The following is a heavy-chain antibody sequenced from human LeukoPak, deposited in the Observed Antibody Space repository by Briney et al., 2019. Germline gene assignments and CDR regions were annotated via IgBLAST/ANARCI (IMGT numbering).Heavy chain of an antibody. D-gene: IGHD3-3*01. Sequence: GGSLRRSCAASGFTFSSYGMHWVRQAPGKGLEWVAFIRYDGSNKYYADSVKGRFTISRDNSKNTLYLQMNSLRAEDTAVYYCANAHDFWSGYCDYWGQGTLVTVSS. CDR2: IRYDGSNK. CDR1: GFTFSSYG. J-gene: IGHJ4*02. V-gene: IGHV3-30*02. CDR3: ANAHDFWSGYCDY.